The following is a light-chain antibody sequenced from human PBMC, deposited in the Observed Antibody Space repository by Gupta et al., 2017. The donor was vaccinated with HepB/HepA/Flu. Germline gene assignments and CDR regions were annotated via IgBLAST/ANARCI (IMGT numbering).Light chain of an antibody. CDR3: QVWDSSSDHPYV. J-gene: IGLJ1*01. CDR2: YDS. CDR1: NIGSKR. Sequence: SYVLTQPPSVSVAPGQPARITCGGNNIGSKRVHWYQQKPGQAPVLVIYYDSDRPSGIPERFSGSNSGNTATRTISRVEAGDEADYYCQVWDSSSDHPYVFGTGTKVTVL. V-gene: IGLV3-21*04.